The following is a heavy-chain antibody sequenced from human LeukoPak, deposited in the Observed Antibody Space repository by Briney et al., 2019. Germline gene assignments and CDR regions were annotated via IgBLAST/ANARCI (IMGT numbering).Heavy chain of an antibody. CDR3: TRGPIQLWIHNAMDV. Sequence: GGSLRLSCTTSGFTFGDYAMSWVRQAPGKGLEWVGFIRSKAYGGTIEYAASVEGRFTISRDDSKSIAYLQMNSLKIEDTALYYCTRGPIQLWIHNAMDVWGQGTTVTVSS. V-gene: IGHV3-49*04. CDR2: IRSKAYGGTI. J-gene: IGHJ6*02. D-gene: IGHD5-18*01. CDR1: GFTFGDYA.